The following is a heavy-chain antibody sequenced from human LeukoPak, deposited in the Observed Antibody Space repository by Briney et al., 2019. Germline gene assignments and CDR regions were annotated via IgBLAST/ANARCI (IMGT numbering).Heavy chain of an antibody. V-gene: IGHV3-33*08. Sequence: PGGSLRLSCAASGFTFNNYAMNWVRQAPGKGLEWVAFIWYDGSNKYYTDSVKGRFTISRDNSKNTLYLQMNSLRAEDTAVYYCAGDRATSYFDYWGQGALVTISS. CDR2: IWYDGSNK. J-gene: IGHJ4*02. CDR1: GFTFNNYA. D-gene: IGHD1-26*01. CDR3: AGDRATSYFDY.